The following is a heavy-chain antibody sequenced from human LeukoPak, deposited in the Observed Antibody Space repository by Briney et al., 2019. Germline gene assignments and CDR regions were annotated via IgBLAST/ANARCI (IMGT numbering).Heavy chain of an antibody. CDR2: IIPILGIA. D-gene: IGHD2-2*01. Sequence: ASVTVSFKASGGTFSIYAISWVRQAPGQGLGWMGRIIPILGIANYAQKFQGRVTITADKSTSTAYMELSSLRSEDTAVYYCARRVVPAAPSLYGMDAWGQGTTVTVSS. J-gene: IGHJ6*02. CDR3: ARRVVPAAPSLYGMDA. CDR1: GGTFSIYA. V-gene: IGHV1-69*04.